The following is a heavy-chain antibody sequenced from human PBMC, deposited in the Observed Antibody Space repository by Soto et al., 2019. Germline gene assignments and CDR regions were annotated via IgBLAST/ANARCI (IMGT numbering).Heavy chain of an antibody. J-gene: IGHJ3*02. CDR2: IYYSGST. D-gene: IGHD4-17*01. CDR3: ARGPSTVTRDAFDI. CDR1: GGSISSGGYY. Sequence: ASETLSLTCTVSGGSISSGGYYWSWIRQHPGKGLEWIGYIYYSGSTYYNPSLKSRVTISVDTSKNQFSLKLSSVTAADTAVYYCARGPSTVTRDAFDIWGQGTMVTVSS. V-gene: IGHV4-31*03.